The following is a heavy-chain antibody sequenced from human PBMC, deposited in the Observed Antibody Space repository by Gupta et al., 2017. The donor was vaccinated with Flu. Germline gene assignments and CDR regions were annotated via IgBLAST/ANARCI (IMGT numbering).Heavy chain of an antibody. V-gene: IGHV1-2*06. CDR2: INPNSGGM. CDR3: AREKVGIGARPYAFDP. D-gene: IGHD6-6*01. Sequence: FYIHWVRQAPGQGLEWVGRINPNSGGMDYAEKFEGRVTMTSDTSIDTAYMELSRLKSDDTAVYFCAREKVGIGARPYAFDPWGQGTLVTVSS. CDR1: FY. J-gene: IGHJ5*02.